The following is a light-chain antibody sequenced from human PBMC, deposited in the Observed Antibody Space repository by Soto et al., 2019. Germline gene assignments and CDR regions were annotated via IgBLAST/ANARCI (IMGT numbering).Light chain of an antibody. CDR1: SSDVGAYDY. V-gene: IGLV2-14*03. Sequence: QSVLTQPASVSGSPGQSIAISCTGTSSDVGAYDYVSWYQQHPDRAPRLVIYEVSNRPSGVSNRFSGSKSVNTATLTISGLHAEDEADYYCASHTTTNIRVFGTGTKVTVL. CDR3: ASHTTTNIRV. CDR2: EVS. J-gene: IGLJ1*01.